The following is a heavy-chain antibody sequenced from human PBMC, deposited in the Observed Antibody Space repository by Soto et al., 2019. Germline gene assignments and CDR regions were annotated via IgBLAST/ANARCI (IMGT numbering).Heavy chain of an antibody. Sequence: QLQLQESGPGLVKPSETLSLTCTVSGGSISSSSYYWGWIRQPPGKGLEWIGSIYYSGSTYYNPSLKCRFTISVDTSKNQFSLQLSSVTAAETAVYYCARHAPYGSGSYDIDPWGQGTLVTVSS. V-gene: IGHV4-39*01. CDR1: GGSISSSSYY. CDR2: IYYSGST. D-gene: IGHD3-10*01. CDR3: ARHAPYGSGSYDIDP. J-gene: IGHJ5*02.